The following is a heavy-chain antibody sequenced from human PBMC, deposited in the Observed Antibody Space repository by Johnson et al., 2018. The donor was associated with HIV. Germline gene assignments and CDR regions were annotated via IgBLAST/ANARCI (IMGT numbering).Heavy chain of an antibody. CDR2: IYSGGDT. Sequence: VQLVESGGGLVQPGGSLRLSCAASGFTVSSNYMSWVRQAPGKGLECISFIYSGGDTYYADSVKGRFTISRDNSKKTLYLQMNSLRAEDTAVYFCARDRWVLREGYCSGGTCYPYIADIDAFDIWGHGTMVTVSS. D-gene: IGHD2-15*01. CDR1: GFTVSSNY. J-gene: IGHJ3*02. CDR3: ARDRWVLREGYCSGGTCYPYIADIDAFDI. V-gene: IGHV3-66*01.